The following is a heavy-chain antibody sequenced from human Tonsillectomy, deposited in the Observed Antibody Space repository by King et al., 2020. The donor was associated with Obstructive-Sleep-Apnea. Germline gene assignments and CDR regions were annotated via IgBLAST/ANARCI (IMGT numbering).Heavy chain of an antibody. CDR1: GFTLSDFS. D-gene: IGHD6-13*01. Sequence: VQLVESGGGWVQPGGSLRLSCVASGFTLSDFSMNWVRQAPGKGLEWISYVNRRSEAIHYTDSVKGRFTIFRDDAKNSVYLQMNRLRAEDSGVYYCARDPMTRGLTWYGFDYWGQGILVTVSS. CDR3: ARDPMTRGLTWYGFDY. V-gene: IGHV3-48*04. CDR2: VNRRSEAI. J-gene: IGHJ4*02.